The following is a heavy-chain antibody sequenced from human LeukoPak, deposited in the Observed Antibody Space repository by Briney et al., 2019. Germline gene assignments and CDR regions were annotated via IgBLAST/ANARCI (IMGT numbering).Heavy chain of an antibody. J-gene: IGHJ4*02. Sequence: KPSETLSLTCAVYGGSFSGYYWSWIRQPPGKGLEWIGEINHSGSTNYNPSLKSRVTISVDTSKNQFSLKLSSVTAADTAVYYCARDLYDSSGSDDYWGQGTLVTVSS. CDR2: INHSGST. V-gene: IGHV4-34*01. D-gene: IGHD3-22*01. CDR3: ARDLYDSSGSDDY. CDR1: GGSFSGYY.